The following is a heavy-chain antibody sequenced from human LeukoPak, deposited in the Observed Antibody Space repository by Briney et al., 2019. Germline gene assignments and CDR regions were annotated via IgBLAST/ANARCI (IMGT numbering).Heavy chain of an antibody. V-gene: IGHV3-66*02. CDR2: IYSGGST. CDR1: GFTVSCNY. CDR3: ARVAYYYDSSGYYDAFDI. Sequence: GGSLRLSCAASGFTVSCNYMSWLRQAPGTGLEWVSVIYSGGSTYYADSVKGRFTISRDNSKNTLYLQMNSLRAEGTAVYYCARVAYYYDSSGYYDAFDIWGQGTMVTVSS. D-gene: IGHD3-22*01. J-gene: IGHJ3*02.